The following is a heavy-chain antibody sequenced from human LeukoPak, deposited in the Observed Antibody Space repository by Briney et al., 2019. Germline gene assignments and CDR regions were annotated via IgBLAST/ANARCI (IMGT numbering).Heavy chain of an antibody. CDR3: ARHPLRVYSSSWYGGNRLFGMDV. V-gene: IGHV4-59*08. J-gene: IGHJ6*02. CDR2: IYYSGST. CDR1: GGSISSYY. Sequence: SETLSLTCTVSGGSISSYYWSWIRQPPGKGLEWIGYIYYSGSTNYNPSLKSRVTISVDTSKNQFSLKLSSVTAADTAVYYCARHPLRVYSSSWYGGNRLFGMDVWGQGTTVTVSS. D-gene: IGHD6-13*01.